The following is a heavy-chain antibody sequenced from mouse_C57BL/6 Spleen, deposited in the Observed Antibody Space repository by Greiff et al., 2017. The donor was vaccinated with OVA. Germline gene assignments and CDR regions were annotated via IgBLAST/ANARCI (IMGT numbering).Heavy chain of an antibody. V-gene: IGHV5-4*01. CDR3: AREGTGSYWYFDV. CDR2: ISDGGSYT. CDR1: GFTFSSYA. J-gene: IGHJ1*03. Sequence: DVKLQESGGGLVKPGGSLKLSCAASGFTFSSYAMSWVRQTPEKRLEWVATISDGGSYTYYPDNVKGRFTISRDNAKNNLYLQMSHLKSEDTAMYYCAREGTGSYWYFDVWGTGTTVTVSS. D-gene: IGHD4-1*01.